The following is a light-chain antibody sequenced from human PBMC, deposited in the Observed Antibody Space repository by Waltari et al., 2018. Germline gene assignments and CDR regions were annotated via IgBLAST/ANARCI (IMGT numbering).Light chain of an antibody. CDR2: SAS. V-gene: IGKV1-39*01. J-gene: IGKJ2*03. Sequence: DIHMTQSPSSLSASVGDRVTLTCRASQSISIYVSWFHHKPGKAPRLLVYSASSLQGGVPSRFSCSGSGTDFTLTISSLQPEDLGSYYCQQSYIAPYSFGQGTKLEIK. CDR1: QSISIY. CDR3: QQSYIAPYS.